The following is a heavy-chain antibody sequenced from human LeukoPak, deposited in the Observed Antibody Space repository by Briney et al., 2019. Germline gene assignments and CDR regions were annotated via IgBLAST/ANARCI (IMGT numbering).Heavy chain of an antibody. Sequence: ASVEVSCKVSGYTFTSYDINWVRQATGQGLEWMGWMNPNSGNTGYAQKFQGRVTMTRNTSISTAYMELSSLRSEDTAVYYCATRAWGAAAGIPYYWGQGTLVTVSS. CDR1: GYTFTSYD. CDR3: ATRAWGAAAGIPYY. CDR2: MNPNSGNT. J-gene: IGHJ4*02. D-gene: IGHD6-13*01. V-gene: IGHV1-8*01.